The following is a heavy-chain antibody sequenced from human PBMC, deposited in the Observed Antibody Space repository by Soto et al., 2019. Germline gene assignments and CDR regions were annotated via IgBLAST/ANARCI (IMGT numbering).Heavy chain of an antibody. CDR2: ISATGTT. CDR3: ARRSNWFDP. Sequence: QVQLQESGPGLVEPSETLSLTCTVSGDSMSTYYWNWIRQSAEKGLEWIGRISATGTTTYIPSLKSRITLSVDTSKNEFSLKLSSVTAADTAVYYCARRSNWFDPWGQGTLVTVSS. CDR1: GDSMSTYY. J-gene: IGHJ5*02. V-gene: IGHV4-4*07.